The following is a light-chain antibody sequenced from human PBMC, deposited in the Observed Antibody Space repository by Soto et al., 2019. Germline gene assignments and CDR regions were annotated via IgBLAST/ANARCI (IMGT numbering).Light chain of an antibody. CDR2: GNS. CDR1: SSNIGAGYD. CDR3: CSSGGSPTYV. J-gene: IGLJ1*01. Sequence: QSVLTQPPSVSGAPGQRVTISCAGRSSNIGAGYDVHWYQHLPGTAPKLLIYGNSNRPSGVPDRFSGSKSGTAASLSITGLQAEDEADYYCCSSGGSPTYVFGTGTKLTVL. V-gene: IGLV1-40*01.